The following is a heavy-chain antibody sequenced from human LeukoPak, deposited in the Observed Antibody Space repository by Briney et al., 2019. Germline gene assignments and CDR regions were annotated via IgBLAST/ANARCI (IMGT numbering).Heavy chain of an antibody. CDR3: ARGSTYSSGWYTGFDY. J-gene: IGHJ4*02. V-gene: IGHV3-21*01. Sequence: AGGSLRLSCAASGFTFSSYAMSWVRQAPGKGLEWVSSITSSSSYIYYADSVKGRFTISRDNAKNSLYLQMNSLRAEDTAVYYCARGSTYSSGWYTGFDYWGQGTLVTVSS. CDR2: ITSSSSYI. D-gene: IGHD6-19*01. CDR1: GFTFSSYA.